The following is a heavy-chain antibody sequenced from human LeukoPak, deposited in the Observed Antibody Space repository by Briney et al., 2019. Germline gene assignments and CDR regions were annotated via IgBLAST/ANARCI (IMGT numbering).Heavy chain of an antibody. CDR2: IKKDGSDK. V-gene: IGHV3-7*04. Sequence: GGSLRLSCSASGFTFSSYWMTWVRQAPGKGLQWVAYIKKDGSDKYYVDSVKGRFTISKDNAKNSLYLQMNSLRVEDTAVYYCARALYDSTGYYDYWGQGSLVTVSS. D-gene: IGHD3-22*01. CDR3: ARALYDSTGYYDY. CDR1: GFTFSSYW. J-gene: IGHJ4*02.